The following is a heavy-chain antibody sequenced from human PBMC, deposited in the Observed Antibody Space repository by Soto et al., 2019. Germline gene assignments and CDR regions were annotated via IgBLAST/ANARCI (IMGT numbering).Heavy chain of an antibody. CDR3: ARVKSSGWLIGWFDP. Sequence: PSETLSLTCTVSGGSISSYYWSWIRQPPGKGLEWIGEINHSGSTNYNPSLKSRVTISVDTSKNQFSLKLSSVTAADTAVYYCARVKSSGWLIGWFDPWRQGTLVTVSS. CDR2: INHSGST. CDR1: GGSISSYY. D-gene: IGHD6-19*01. J-gene: IGHJ5*02. V-gene: IGHV4-34*01.